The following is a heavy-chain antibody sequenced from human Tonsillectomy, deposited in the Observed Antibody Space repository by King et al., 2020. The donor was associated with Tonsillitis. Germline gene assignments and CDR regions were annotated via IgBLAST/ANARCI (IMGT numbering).Heavy chain of an antibody. V-gene: IGHV2-5*02. Sequence: ITLKESGPTLVKPTQTLTLTCTFSGFSLSTRGVGVGWILQPPGEALEWLALIYWDDDQRYSPPLNNRLSITKDTSKNQLVLTMTNMDPVDTATYYCARTVHYYGSGSFDYWGQGTLVTVSS. D-gene: IGHD3-10*01. CDR1: GFSLSTRGVG. CDR3: ARTVHYYGSGSFDY. J-gene: IGHJ4*02. CDR2: IYWDDDQ.